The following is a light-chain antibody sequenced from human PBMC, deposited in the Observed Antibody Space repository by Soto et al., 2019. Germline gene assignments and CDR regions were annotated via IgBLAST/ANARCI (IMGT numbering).Light chain of an antibody. CDR1: SSNIGSNS. Sequence: QSVLTQPPSASGTPGQRVTISCSGSSSNIGSNSVNWYQQLPGTAPKLLMYSSNQRPSGVPDRFSGSKSGTSASLAISGLQSEDEPDYYSAAWDDSLNGVVFCGGTKLTVL. V-gene: IGLV1-44*01. CDR3: AAWDDSLNGVV. CDR2: SSN. J-gene: IGLJ2*01.